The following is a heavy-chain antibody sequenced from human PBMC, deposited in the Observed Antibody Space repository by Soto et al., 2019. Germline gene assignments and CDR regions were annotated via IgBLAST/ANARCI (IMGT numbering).Heavy chain of an antibody. CDR1: GFTFSSYG. D-gene: IGHD6-19*01. J-gene: IGHJ4*02. Sequence: GGSLRLSCAASGFTFSSYGMHWVRQAPGKGLEWVAVISYDGSNKYYADSVKGRFTFSRDNSKNTLYLQRNSLRAEDTAVYYCAKDMLRAVAVGGDYFDYWGQGTLVTVSS. CDR2: ISYDGSNK. V-gene: IGHV3-30*18. CDR3: AKDMLRAVAVGGDYFDY.